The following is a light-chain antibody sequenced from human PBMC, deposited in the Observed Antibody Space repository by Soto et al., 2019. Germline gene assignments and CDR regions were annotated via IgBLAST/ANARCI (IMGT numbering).Light chain of an antibody. CDR1: QSVSSSY. Sequence: EIVLTQSPGTLSLSPGERATLSCRASQSVSSSYLAWHQQKPGQATRLLIYGASSRATGIPDRFSGSGSGTDFTLTISRLEPEDFAVYYCQQYDSSPLTFGGGTKVEIK. J-gene: IGKJ4*01. CDR3: QQYDSSPLT. CDR2: GAS. V-gene: IGKV3-20*01.